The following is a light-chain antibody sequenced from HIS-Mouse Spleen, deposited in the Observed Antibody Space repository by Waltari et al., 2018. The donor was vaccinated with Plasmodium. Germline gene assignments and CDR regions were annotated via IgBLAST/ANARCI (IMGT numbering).Light chain of an antibody. J-gene: IGLJ3*02. CDR2: EDS. Sequence: SYELTQPPSVSVSPGQTARITCSGDALANKYTSWYQHKSGQAPLLVIYEDSKRPSGIPERFSGSSSGTMATLTISGAQVEDEADYYCYSTDSSGNHRVFGGGTKLTVL. V-gene: IGLV3-10*01. CDR3: YSTDSSGNHRV. CDR1: ALANKY.